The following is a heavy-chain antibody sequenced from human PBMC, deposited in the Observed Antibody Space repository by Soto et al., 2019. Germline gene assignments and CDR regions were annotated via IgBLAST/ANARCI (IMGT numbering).Heavy chain of an antibody. CDR3: ARDPDITVTLGGVMPGYLNY. CDR1: GFTFHNYG. J-gene: IGHJ4*02. Sequence: EVQLAESGGGVVRRGGSLRLSCAASGFTFHNYGMSWVRQVPGKGLQWVAGINWNGGSAGYADSVKGRFTVSRDNAKNSLYLQMSSLRAEDTAVYHCARDPDITVTLGGVMPGYLNYWGQGTLVTVSS. CDR2: INWNGGSA. V-gene: IGHV3-20*01. D-gene: IGHD3-16*01.